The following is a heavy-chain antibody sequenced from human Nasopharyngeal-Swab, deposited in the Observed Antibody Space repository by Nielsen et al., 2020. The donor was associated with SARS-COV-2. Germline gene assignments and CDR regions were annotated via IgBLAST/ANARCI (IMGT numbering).Heavy chain of an antibody. CDR1: GFTFSSYW. V-gene: IGHV3-7*01. CDR3: ARVGSSSWYFDY. Sequence: GESLKISCAASGFTFSSYWMSWVRQAPGKGLEWVANIKQDGSEQYYVDSVKCRFSISRDNAKNSLYLQMNSLRAEDTAVYYCARVGSSSWYFDYWGQGTLVTVSS. J-gene: IGHJ4*02. D-gene: IGHD6-13*01. CDR2: IKQDGSEQ.